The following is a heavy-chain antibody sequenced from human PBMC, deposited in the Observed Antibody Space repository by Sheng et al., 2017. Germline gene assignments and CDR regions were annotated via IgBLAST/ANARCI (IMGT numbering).Heavy chain of an antibody. J-gene: IGHJ6*03. CDR3: ARALLYCSGGSCPWTYYYYMDV. Sequence: QVQLVQSGAEVKKPGSSVKVSCKASGGTFSSYAISWVRQAPGQGLEWMGGIIPIFGTANYAQKFQGRVTITTDESTSTAYMELSSLRSEDTAVYYCARALLYCSGGSCPWTYYYYMDVWGKGTTVTVSS. CDR2: IIPIFGTA. D-gene: IGHD2-15*01. CDR1: GGTFSSYA. V-gene: IGHV1-69*05.